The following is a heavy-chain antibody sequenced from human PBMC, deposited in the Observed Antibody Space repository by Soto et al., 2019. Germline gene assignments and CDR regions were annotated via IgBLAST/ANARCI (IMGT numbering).Heavy chain of an antibody. V-gene: IGHV3-30*18. J-gene: IGHJ6*02. CDR3: AKDLGYSNSYYYYGMDV. D-gene: IGHD4-4*01. Sequence: GGSLRLSCAASGFTFSSYGMHWARQAPGKGLEWVAVISYDGSNKYYADSVKGRFTISRDNSKNTLYLQMNSLRAEDTAVYYCAKDLGYSNSYYYYGMDVWGQGTTVTVSS. CDR2: ISYDGSNK. CDR1: GFTFSSYG.